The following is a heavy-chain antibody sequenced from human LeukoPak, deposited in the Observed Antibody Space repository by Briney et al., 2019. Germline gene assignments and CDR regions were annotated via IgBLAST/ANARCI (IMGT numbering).Heavy chain of an antibody. Sequence: GGSLRLSCAASGFTFSTYWMSWVRQAPGKGLEWVSSISGSSHFIYYAESVKGRFTISRDNAKNSVYLQLSSLRVEDTAVYYSARFLATWDYYYMDVWGTGTTVTVSS. D-gene: IGHD3-3*01. CDR3: ARFLATWDYYYMDV. CDR2: ISGSSHFI. V-gene: IGHV3-48*01. J-gene: IGHJ6*03. CDR1: GFTFSTYW.